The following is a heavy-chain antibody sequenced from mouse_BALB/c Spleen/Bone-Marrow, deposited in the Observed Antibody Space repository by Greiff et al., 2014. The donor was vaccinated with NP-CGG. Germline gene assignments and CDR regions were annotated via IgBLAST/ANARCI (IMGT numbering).Heavy chain of an antibody. J-gene: IGHJ3*01. CDR3: APIYDGYYVAWFAY. CDR2: IDPENGNT. Sequence: VQLKQSGAELVRPGALVKLSCKASGFNIKDYYMHWVKQRPEQGLELIGWIDPENGNTIYDPKFQGKASITADTSSNTAYLQLSSLTSEDTAVYYCAPIYDGYYVAWFAYWGQGTLVTVSA. CDR1: GFNIKDYY. D-gene: IGHD2-3*01. V-gene: IGHV14-1*02.